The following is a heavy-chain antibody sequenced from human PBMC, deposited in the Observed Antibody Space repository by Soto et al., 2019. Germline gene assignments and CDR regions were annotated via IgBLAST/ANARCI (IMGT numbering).Heavy chain of an antibody. D-gene: IGHD2-21*02. Sequence: QVQLVESGGGVVQPGRSLRLSCTASGFTFGSYGMHWVRQAPGKGLEWVALISYDGTNKYYPDSVKVRFTISRDNSKNTLYLQMNSLRPEDTAVYYCAISPRDFCGGDCYSENWGQGTLVTVSS. CDR2: ISYDGTNK. CDR3: AISPRDFCGGDCYSEN. CDR1: GFTFGSYG. V-gene: IGHV3-30*03. J-gene: IGHJ4*02.